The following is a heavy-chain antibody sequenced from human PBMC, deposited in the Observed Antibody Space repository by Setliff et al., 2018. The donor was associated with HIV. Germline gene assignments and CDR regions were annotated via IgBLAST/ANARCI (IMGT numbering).Heavy chain of an antibody. D-gene: IGHD6-13*01. V-gene: IGHV4-59*01. CDR1: GGSISSYY. CDR3: ASSHQQLNPPDS. Sequence: PSETLSLTCTVSGGSISSYYWSWIRQPPGKGLEWIGYIYYSGSTNYNPSLKSRVTISVDTSKNQFSLKLSSVTAADTAVYYCASSHQQLNPPDSWGQGTLVTVSS. J-gene: IGHJ5*01. CDR2: IYYSGST.